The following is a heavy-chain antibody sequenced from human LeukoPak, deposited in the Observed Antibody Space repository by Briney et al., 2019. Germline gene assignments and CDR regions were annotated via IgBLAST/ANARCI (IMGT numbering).Heavy chain of an antibody. CDR3: AREGDCSSTSCYPNWFDP. J-gene: IGHJ5*02. CDR1: GGSFSGYY. D-gene: IGHD2-2*01. Sequence: SETLSLACAVYGGSFSGYYWSWIRQPPGKGLEWIGEINHSGSTNYNPSLKSRVTISVDTSKNQFSLKLSSVTAADTAVYYCAREGDCSSTSCYPNWFDPWGQGTLVTVSS. V-gene: IGHV4-34*01. CDR2: INHSGST.